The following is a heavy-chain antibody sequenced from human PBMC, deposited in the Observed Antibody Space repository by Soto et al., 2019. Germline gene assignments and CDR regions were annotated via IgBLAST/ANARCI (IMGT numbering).Heavy chain of an antibody. J-gene: IGHJ5*02. Sequence: PWETLSLTCTVSGSSVSSYYWSWIRQPPGKGLEWIGYIYYSGSTNYNPSIKSRVTISVDTSKNQSSLKLSSVTAADTAVYYCARDRRGDYDDDGFDPWGQGTLVTVSS. V-gene: IGHV4-59*02. D-gene: IGHD3-22*01. CDR3: ARDRRGDYDDDGFDP. CDR2: IYYSGST. CDR1: GSSVSSYY.